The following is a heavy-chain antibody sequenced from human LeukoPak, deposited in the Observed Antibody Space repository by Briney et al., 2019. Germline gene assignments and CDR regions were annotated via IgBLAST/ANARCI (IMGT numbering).Heavy chain of an antibody. J-gene: IGHJ4*02. CDR3: ARQRTTVTSDIDY. CDR1: GGSISSYY. V-gene: IGHV4-59*08. Sequence: SETLSLTCTVSGGSISSYYWSWIRHPPGKGLEWIGYIYYSGSTNYNPSLKSRVTISVDTSKNQFSLKPSSVTAADTAVYYCARQRTTVTSDIDYWGQGTLVTVSS. CDR2: IYYSGST. D-gene: IGHD4-11*01.